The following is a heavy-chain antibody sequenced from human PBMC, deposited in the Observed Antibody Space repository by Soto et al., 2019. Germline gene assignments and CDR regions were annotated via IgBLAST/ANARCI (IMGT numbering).Heavy chain of an antibody. D-gene: IGHD1-26*01. CDR3: ARDLAVAGIVGTTFDY. CDR1: GDSVSSNSAA. V-gene: IGHV6-1*01. J-gene: IGHJ4*02. Sequence: KQSQTLSLTCAISGDSVSSNSAAWNWIRQSPSRGLEWLGRTYYRSKWYNDYAVSVKSRITINPDTSKNQFSLQLNSVTPEDTAVYYCARDLAVAGIVGTTFDYWGQGTLVTVSS. CDR2: TYYRSKWYN.